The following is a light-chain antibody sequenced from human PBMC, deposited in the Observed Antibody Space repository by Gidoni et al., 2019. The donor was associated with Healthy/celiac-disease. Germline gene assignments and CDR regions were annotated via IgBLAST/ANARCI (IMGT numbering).Light chain of an antibody. CDR1: QSVFYRSNNKNY. V-gene: IGKV4-1*01. CDR3: QQYYSTPLT. Sequence: DIVMTQSPYTLAVSLGERATINCKYSQSVFYRSNNKNYLAWYQQKPGTPPKLLIYWASTRESGVPERFSGSGSGTDFTLSISSLQAEDVAVYYCQQYYSTPLTFGGGTKVEIK. J-gene: IGKJ4*01. CDR2: WAS.